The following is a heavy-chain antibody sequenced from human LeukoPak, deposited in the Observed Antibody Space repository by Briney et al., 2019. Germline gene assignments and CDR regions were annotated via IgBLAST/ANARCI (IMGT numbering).Heavy chain of an antibody. CDR1: GGSISSSSYY. Sequence: PSETLSLTCTVSGGSISSSSYYWGWIRQPPGKGLEWIGSIYYSGSTYYNPSLKSRVTISVDTSKNQFSLKLSSVTAADTAVYYCARARFSSSWLGMDVWGQGTTVTVSS. CDR3: ARARFSSSWLGMDV. CDR2: IYYSGST. V-gene: IGHV4-39*07. D-gene: IGHD6-13*01. J-gene: IGHJ6*02.